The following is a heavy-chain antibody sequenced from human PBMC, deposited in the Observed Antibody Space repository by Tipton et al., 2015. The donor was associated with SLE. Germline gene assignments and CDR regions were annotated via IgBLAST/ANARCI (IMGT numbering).Heavy chain of an antibody. CDR3: AKEKGIAAAGLNY. CDR2: IRYDGSNK. J-gene: IGHJ4*02. Sequence: SLRLSCAASGFTFSSYGMHWVRQAPGKGLEWVAFIRYDGSNKYYADSVKGRFTISRDNSKNMLYLQMNSLRAEDTAVYYCAKEKGIAAAGLNYWGQGTLVTVSS. CDR1: GFTFSSYG. D-gene: IGHD6-13*01. V-gene: IGHV3-30*02.